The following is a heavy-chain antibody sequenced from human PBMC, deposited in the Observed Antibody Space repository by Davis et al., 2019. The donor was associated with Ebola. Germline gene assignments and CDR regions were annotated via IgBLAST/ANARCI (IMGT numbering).Heavy chain of an antibody. Sequence: MPSETPSLTCTVSGGSISSYYWSWIRQPPGKGLEWIGYIYYSGSTNYNPSLKSRVTISVDTSKNQFSLKLSSVTAADTAVYYCAREAWYYYDSSGYYPRWFDPWGQGTLVTVSS. CDR1: GGSISSYY. V-gene: IGHV4-59*01. CDR2: IYYSGST. D-gene: IGHD3-22*01. CDR3: AREAWYYYDSSGYYPRWFDP. J-gene: IGHJ5*02.